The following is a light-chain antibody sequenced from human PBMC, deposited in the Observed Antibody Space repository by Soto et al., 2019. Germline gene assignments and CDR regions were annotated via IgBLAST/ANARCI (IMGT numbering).Light chain of an antibody. J-gene: IGKJ1*01. V-gene: IGKV1-39*01. CDR2: SAS. Sequence: DIQMTKSPSYISVSVRARVSITCLSSQTISTYLNWYQQKPGKAPKLLIYSASSLQSGVPSRFTGSGSGTDFTLTISSLQPEDFATYFCQQSSNTPSWTFGQGTKVDI. CDR3: QQSSNTPSWT. CDR1: QTISTY.